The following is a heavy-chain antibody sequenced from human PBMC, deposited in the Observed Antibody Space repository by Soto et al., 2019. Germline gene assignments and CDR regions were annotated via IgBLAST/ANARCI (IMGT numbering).Heavy chain of an antibody. CDR3: STVPAEVPPGV. Sequence: QVQLVQSGAEVKKPGASVKVSCKVSGHTLTELSMHWVRQAPGKGLDWMGGLDPEEGEIVSAQKFQGIVIVTEDTSTDTAYMALSSLRSEDTAVYYCSTVPAEVPPGVWGQGTRVIVTS. J-gene: IGHJ6*02. CDR1: GHTLTELS. V-gene: IGHV1-24*01. CDR2: LDPEEGEI.